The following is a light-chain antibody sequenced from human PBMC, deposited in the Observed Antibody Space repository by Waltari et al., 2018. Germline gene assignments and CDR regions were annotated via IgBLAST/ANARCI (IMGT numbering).Light chain of an antibody. CDR3: QQRSNWPLT. Sequence: DIVLPQSPATLSLSPGESATLSCRASQSVRSSLACYQQKPGQAPRLLIYDASNRATGIPARFSGSGSVTDFTLTISSLEPEDFAVYYCQQRSNWPLTFGGGTKVEIK. CDR1: QSVRSS. J-gene: IGKJ4*01. CDR2: DAS. V-gene: IGKV3-11*01.